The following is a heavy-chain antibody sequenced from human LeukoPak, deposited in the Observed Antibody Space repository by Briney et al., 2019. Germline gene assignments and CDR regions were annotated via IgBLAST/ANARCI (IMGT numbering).Heavy chain of an antibody. Sequence: GESLKISCQGSGYSFTSYWIGWVRQMPGKGLEWMGIIYPGDSDTRYSPSFQGQVTISADKSISTAYLQWSSLKASDTAMYYCARRVASSSWYMDYWGQGTLVTVSS. V-gene: IGHV5-51*01. CDR1: GYSFTSYW. CDR2: IYPGDSDT. D-gene: IGHD6-13*01. CDR3: ARRVASSSWYMDY. J-gene: IGHJ4*02.